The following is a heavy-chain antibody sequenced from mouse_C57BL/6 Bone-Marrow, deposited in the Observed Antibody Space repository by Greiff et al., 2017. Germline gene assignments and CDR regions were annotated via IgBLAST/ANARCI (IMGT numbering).Heavy chain of an antibody. CDR2: IDPENGDT. D-gene: IGHD2-4*01. V-gene: IGHV14-4*01. Sequence: EVQLQQSGAELVRPGASVKLSCTASGFNIKDDYMHWVKQRPEQGLEWIGWIDPENGDTEYASKFQGKATITADPSSNTAYLQLSSLTSEDTAVYYCTTNDYDSYWGQGTLVTVSA. J-gene: IGHJ3*01. CDR3: TTNDYDSY. CDR1: GFNIKDDY.